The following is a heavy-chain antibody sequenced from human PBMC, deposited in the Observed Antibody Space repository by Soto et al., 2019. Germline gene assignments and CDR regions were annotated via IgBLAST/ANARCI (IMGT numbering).Heavy chain of an antibody. V-gene: IGHV3-23*01. CDR1: GFTFNNYA. CDR2: ISGGGDTT. Sequence: EVQLLESGGGLVQPGGSLRLSCAASGFTFNNYAMTWVRQAPGKALEWVSAISGGGDTTSYADSVKGRFTVSRHCSKNTLYLQRGSLRAEDTALYYCAKGRGGSGSLTPRVDFWGQGPLVTVSS. D-gene: IGHD3-10*01. CDR3: AKGRGGSGSLTPRVDF. J-gene: IGHJ4*02.